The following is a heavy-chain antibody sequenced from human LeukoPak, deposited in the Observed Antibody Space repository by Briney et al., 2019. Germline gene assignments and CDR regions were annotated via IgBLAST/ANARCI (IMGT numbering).Heavy chain of an antibody. D-gene: IGHD1-26*01. Sequence: GGSLRFSCSASGFTFSIYAMHWVRQAPGKGLAYVSAISSDGGSTYYADSVKGRFTISRDNSKNTLYLQMSSLRAEDAAVYYCVVHSGSRYFDYWGQGTLVTVSS. J-gene: IGHJ4*02. CDR2: ISSDGGST. V-gene: IGHV3-64D*09. CDR1: GFTFSIYA. CDR3: VVHSGSRYFDY.